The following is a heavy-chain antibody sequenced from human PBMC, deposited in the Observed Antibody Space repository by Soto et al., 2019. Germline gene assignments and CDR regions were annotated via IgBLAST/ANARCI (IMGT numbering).Heavy chain of an antibody. CDR1: GGSISSSSYY. CDR2: IYYSGST. Sequence: KASETLSLTCTVSGGSISSSSYYWGWIRQPPGKGLEWIGSIYYSGSTYYNPSLKSRVTISVDTSKNQFSLKLSSVTAADTAVYYCARRSIAVAEDTGYYFDYWGQGTLVTVSS. J-gene: IGHJ4*02. V-gene: IGHV4-39*01. D-gene: IGHD6-19*01. CDR3: ARRSIAVAEDTGYYFDY.